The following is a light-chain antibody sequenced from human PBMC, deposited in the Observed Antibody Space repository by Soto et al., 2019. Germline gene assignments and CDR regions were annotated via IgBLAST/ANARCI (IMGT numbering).Light chain of an antibody. Sequence: IQMTQSPSTLSATVGDRVTITCRASPGISTWLAWYQQKPGKAPKLLIYDASSLESGVPSRFSGSGSGTEFTLTISSLQPDDFATYYCQQYNSYSRTFGQGTKVDIK. CDR3: QQYNSYSRT. V-gene: IGKV1-5*01. CDR2: DAS. J-gene: IGKJ1*01. CDR1: PGISTW.